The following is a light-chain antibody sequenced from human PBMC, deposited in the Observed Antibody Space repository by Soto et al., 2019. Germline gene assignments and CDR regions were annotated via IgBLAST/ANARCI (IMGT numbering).Light chain of an antibody. CDR1: SSDVGGYNY. Sequence: QSALTKPASVSGSPGQSITISCTGTSSDVGGYNYVSRYQQHPGKAPKLMIYDVSNRPSGVSNRFSGSKSGNTASLTISGLQAEDEAYYYCSSYTSSSTLLYVFGTGTKLTVL. CDR2: DVS. V-gene: IGLV2-14*01. CDR3: SSYTSSSTLLYV. J-gene: IGLJ1*01.